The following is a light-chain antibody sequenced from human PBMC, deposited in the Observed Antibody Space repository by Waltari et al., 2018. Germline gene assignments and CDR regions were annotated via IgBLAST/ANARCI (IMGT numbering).Light chain of an antibody. J-gene: IGLJ1*01. Sequence: QSVLTQPPSASGPPGQRVIISCSGSSSNIGSNFVSWYQQLPGTAPKLLIDNNTQRPSGVPDRFSASKSGTSASLAISGLQSEDEADYYCAAWDDSLNGYVFGTGTKVTV. CDR2: NNT. CDR1: SSNIGSNF. V-gene: IGLV1-44*01. CDR3: AAWDDSLNGYV.